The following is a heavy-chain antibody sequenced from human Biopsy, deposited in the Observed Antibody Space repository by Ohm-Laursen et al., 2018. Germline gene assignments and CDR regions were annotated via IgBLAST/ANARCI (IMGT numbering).Heavy chain of an antibody. J-gene: IGHJ4*02. CDR3: ARFSHGGSHSFFDY. V-gene: IGHV1-69*01. D-gene: IGHD2-15*01. CDR1: GGTFINYA. Sequence: SSEKVSCKASGGTFINYAIGWVRQPPGQGLEWLGGSIPMFSTANYAQIFQGRVTISAVESTSTSYMELSSLTTEDTAIYYCARFSHGGSHSFFDYWGQGTLVTVSS. CDR2: SIPMFSTA.